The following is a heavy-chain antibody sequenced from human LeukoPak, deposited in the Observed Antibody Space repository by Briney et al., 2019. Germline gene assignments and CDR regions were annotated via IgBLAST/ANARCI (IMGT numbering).Heavy chain of an antibody. D-gene: IGHD3-22*01. Sequence: ASVKVSCKASRYTFTGYYMHWVRQAPGQGLEWMGWINPYSGGTNYAQKFQGRVTMTRDTSISTAYMELSRVRSDDTAVYYCARGASSGYYYLWGQGTLVTVSS. V-gene: IGHV1-2*02. J-gene: IGHJ5*02. CDR1: RYTFTGYY. CDR2: INPYSGGT. CDR3: ARGASSGYYYL.